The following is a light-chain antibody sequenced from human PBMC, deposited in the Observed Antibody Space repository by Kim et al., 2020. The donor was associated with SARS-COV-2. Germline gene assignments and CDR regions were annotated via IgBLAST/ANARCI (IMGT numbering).Light chain of an antibody. CDR3: QQYGSSPTT. V-gene: IGKV3-20*01. CDR1: QSVSSSY. CDR2: GAS. Sequence: SPGERATLSCRASQSVSSSYLAWYQQKPGRAPRLLIYGASSRATGIPDRFSGSGSGTDFTLTISRLEPEDFAVYYCQQYGSSPTTFGQGTKVDIK. J-gene: IGKJ1*01.